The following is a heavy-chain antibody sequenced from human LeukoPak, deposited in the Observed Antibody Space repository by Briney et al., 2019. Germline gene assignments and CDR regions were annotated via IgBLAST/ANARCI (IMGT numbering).Heavy chain of an antibody. CDR3: ARAVGANWFDP. V-gene: IGHV4-59*01. CDR1: GGSISSYY. CDR2: IYYSGST. Sequence: SETLSLTCTVSGGSISSYYWSWIRQPPGKGLEWIGYIYYSGSTNYNPSLKSRVTISVDTSKNQFSLKLGSVTAADTAVYYCARAVGANWFDPWGQGTLVTVSS. J-gene: IGHJ5*02.